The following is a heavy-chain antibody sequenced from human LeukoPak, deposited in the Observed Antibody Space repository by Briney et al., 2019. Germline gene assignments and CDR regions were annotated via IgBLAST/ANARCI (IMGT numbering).Heavy chain of an antibody. J-gene: IGHJ6*02. CDR3: ARVALNPQWLGSYCYYYYGMDV. V-gene: IGHV1-18*01. Sequence: ASVKVSCKASGYTFTSYGISWVRQAPGQGLEWMGWISAYNGNTNYAQKLQGRVTMTTDTSTSTAYMELRSLRSDDTAVYYCARVALNPQWLGSYCYYYYGMDVWGQGTTVTVSS. D-gene: IGHD6-19*01. CDR2: ISAYNGNT. CDR1: GYTFTSYG.